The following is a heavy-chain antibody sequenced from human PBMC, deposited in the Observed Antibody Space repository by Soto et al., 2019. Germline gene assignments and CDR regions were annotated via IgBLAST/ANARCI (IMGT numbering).Heavy chain of an antibody. CDR3: TTGRVGGVLSSLGDAFDI. J-gene: IGHJ3*02. CDR1: GFTFSNAW. Sequence: GGSLRLSCAASGFTFSNAWMNWVRQAPGKGLEWVGRIKSKTDGGTTDYAAPVKGRFTISRDDSKNTLYLQMNSLKTEDTAVYYCTTGRVGGVLSSLGDAFDIWGQGTMVTVSS. V-gene: IGHV3-15*07. D-gene: IGHD3-16*01. CDR2: IKSKTDGGTT.